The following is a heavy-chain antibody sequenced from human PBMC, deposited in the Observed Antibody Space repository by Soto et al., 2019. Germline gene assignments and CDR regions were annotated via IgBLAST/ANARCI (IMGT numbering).Heavy chain of an antibody. D-gene: IGHD3-22*01. V-gene: IGHV1-69*01. CDR2: IIPIFGTA. CDR3: AREFDYYDSSGYFDY. J-gene: IGHJ4*02. CDR1: GGTFSSYA. Sequence: VKVSCKASGGTFSSYAISWVRQAPGQGLEWMGGIIPIFGTANYAQKFQGRVTITADESTSTAYMELSSLRSEDTAVYYCAREFDYYDSSGYFDYWGQGTLVTVSS.